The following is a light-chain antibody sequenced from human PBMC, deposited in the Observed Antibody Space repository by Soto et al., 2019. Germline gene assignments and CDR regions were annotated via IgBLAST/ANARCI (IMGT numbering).Light chain of an antibody. Sequence: DIQMTQSPSSLSASVGDRVTITCRASQSISNYLNWYQQKPGKPPKLLIYAASTLQSGVPSRFSGSGSGRDFTLTIISLLPEDFATYYCQQCYSTPQTFGQGTKVQIK. CDR2: AAS. CDR3: QQCYSTPQT. J-gene: IGKJ1*01. V-gene: IGKV1-39*01. CDR1: QSISNY.